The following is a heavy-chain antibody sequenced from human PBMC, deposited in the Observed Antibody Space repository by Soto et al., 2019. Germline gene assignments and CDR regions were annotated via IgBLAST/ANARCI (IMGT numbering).Heavy chain of an antibody. J-gene: IGHJ4*02. Sequence: TSETLSLTCAVYGGSFSGYYWSWIRQPPGKGLEWIGEINHSGSTNYNPSLKSRVTISVDTSKNQFSLKLSSVTAADMAVYYCARAAPRYCSGGSCYSGSDYWGQGTLVTVS. CDR2: INHSGST. V-gene: IGHV4-34*01. D-gene: IGHD2-15*01. CDR1: GGSFSGYY. CDR3: ARAAPRYCSGGSCYSGSDY.